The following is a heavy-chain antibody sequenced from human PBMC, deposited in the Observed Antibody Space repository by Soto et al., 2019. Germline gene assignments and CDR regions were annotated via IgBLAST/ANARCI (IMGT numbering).Heavy chain of an antibody. CDR1: GYTFTTYS. CDR2: INTDSGQT. D-gene: IGHD7-27*01. Sequence: VQLVQSGAEVKKPGASVTVSCKASGYTFTTYSVHWCPQPPGQSLEGRGWINTDSGQTKYAQKFQGRVIITRDTSATTVHMELSNLRSEDTAMYYCARQRGRYITNWGSGRPDNWFDPWGQGTLVTVSS. CDR3: ARQRGRYITNWGSGRPDNWFDP. V-gene: IGHV1-3*04. J-gene: IGHJ5*02.